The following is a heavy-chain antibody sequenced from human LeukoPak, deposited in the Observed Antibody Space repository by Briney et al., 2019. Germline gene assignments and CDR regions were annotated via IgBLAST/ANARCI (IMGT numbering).Heavy chain of an antibody. CDR1: GFTFGDYT. CDR3: AKASAMIVVVSKHFDY. CDR2: ISGSGGST. J-gene: IGHJ4*02. V-gene: IGHV3-23*01. D-gene: IGHD3-22*01. Sequence: VQPGRSLRLSCSASGFTFGDYTMSWFRQAPGKGLEWVSAISGSGGSTYYADSVKGRFTISRDNSKNTLYLQMNSLRAEDTAVYYCAKASAMIVVVSKHFDYWGQGTLVTVSS.